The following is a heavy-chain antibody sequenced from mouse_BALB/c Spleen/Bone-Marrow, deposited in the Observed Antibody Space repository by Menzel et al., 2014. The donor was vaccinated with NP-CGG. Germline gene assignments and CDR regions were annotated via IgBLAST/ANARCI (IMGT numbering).Heavy chain of an antibody. Sequence: LQQSGSELVRPGASVKLSCKASGYTFTSYWMHWVKQRPGQGLEWIGNIYPGSGSTNYDEKFKSKATLTVDTSSSTAYMQLSILTSEDSAVYYCTRYYSYYAMDYWGQGTSVTVSS. J-gene: IGHJ4*01. D-gene: IGHD1-1*01. CDR3: TRYYSYYAMDY. CDR1: GYTFTSYW. V-gene: IGHV1S22*01. CDR2: IYPGSGST.